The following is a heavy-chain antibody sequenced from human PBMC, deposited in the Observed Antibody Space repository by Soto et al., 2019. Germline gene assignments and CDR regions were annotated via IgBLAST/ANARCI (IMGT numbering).Heavy chain of an antibody. D-gene: IGHD2-21*01. CDR3: AKDLVVRAHSYYYYGMDV. CDR1: GFTFSSYG. Sequence: PGGPLRLSCAASGFTFSSYGMHWVRQAPGKGLEWVAVISYDGSNKYYADSVKGRFTISRDNSKNTLYLQMNSLRAEDTAVYYCAKDLVVRAHSYYYYGMDVWGQGTTVTVSS. CDR2: ISYDGSNK. V-gene: IGHV3-30*18. J-gene: IGHJ6*02.